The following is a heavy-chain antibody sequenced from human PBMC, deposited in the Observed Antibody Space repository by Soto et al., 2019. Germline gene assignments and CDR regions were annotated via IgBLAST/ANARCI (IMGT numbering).Heavy chain of an antibody. V-gene: IGHV3-23*01. Sequence: EVRLLESGGGLVQPGGSLRLSCAASGFTFSVYAMSWVRQAPGKGLEWVSGISGSGDSTHYADSVEGPFTVSRDNSKSMLYLQTNSLRAEDTAIYYCAKALYGGFTYWGQGTLVTVSS. CDR2: ISGSGDST. CDR1: GFTFSVYA. CDR3: AKALYGGFTY. D-gene: IGHD3-10*01. J-gene: IGHJ4*02.